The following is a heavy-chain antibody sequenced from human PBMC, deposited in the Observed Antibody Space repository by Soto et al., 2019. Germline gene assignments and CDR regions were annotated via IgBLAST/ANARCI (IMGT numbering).Heavy chain of an antibody. J-gene: IGHJ5*02. D-gene: IGHD3-9*01. CDR3: ARHRVHYVILTAYSNRFDP. V-gene: IGHV4-4*07. CDR1: GGSISSCY. Sequence: SETLSLTCTVSGGSISSCYWSWIRQPAGKGLEWIGRIYTSGSTNYNPSLKSRVTMSVDTSKDQFSLKLSSVTAADTAVYYCARHRVHYVILTAYSNRFDPWGQGTLVNV. CDR2: IYTSGST.